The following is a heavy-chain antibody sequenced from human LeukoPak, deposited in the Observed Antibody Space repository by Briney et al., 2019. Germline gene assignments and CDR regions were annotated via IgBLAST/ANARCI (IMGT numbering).Heavy chain of an antibody. CDR1: GASISSYY. CDR3: VNSGYYFGWFDP. CDR2: IYYSGST. J-gene: IGHJ5*02. D-gene: IGHD3-22*01. Sequence: SETLSLTCAVSGASISSYYWSWIRQPPGKGLEWIGYIYYSGSTNYNPSLESRVTTSVDTSKNQFSLKLTSVTAADTAVYYCVNSGYYFGWFDPWGQGTLVTVSS. V-gene: IGHV4-59*01.